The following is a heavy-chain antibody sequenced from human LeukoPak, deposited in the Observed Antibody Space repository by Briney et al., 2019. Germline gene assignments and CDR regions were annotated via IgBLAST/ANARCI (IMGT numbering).Heavy chain of an antibody. J-gene: IGHJ3*02. Sequence: SETLSLTCTVSGGSISSGGSYWSWIRQHPGKGLECIGYIYYSGTTYYNPSLKSRVIMSVDTSKDQFSLRLSSVTAADTAVYYCARDLGPNYSHSRAAFDIWGQGTTVTVSS. CDR2: IYYSGTT. CDR1: GGSISSGGSY. CDR3: ARDLGPNYSHSRAAFDI. D-gene: IGHD3-22*01. V-gene: IGHV4-31*03.